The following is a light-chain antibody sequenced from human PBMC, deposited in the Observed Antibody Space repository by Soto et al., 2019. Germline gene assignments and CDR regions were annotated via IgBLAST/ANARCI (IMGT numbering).Light chain of an antibody. V-gene: IGKV3-20*01. CDR2: GAS. CDR3: QQFGDSPPAFT. CDR1: RSVSSRY. J-gene: IGKJ2*01. Sequence: ESMLTQSPGTLSLSPGDRATLSCRASRSVSSRYITWYQQKPGQAPRLLIYGASISATGIPDRFSGSGSGTDFTLTISRLEAEDFAVYYCQQFGDSPPAFTFGQGTKLEI.